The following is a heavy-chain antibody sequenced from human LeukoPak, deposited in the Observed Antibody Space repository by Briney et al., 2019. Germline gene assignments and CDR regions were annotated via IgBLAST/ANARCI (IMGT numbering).Heavy chain of an antibody. D-gene: IGHD6-19*01. V-gene: IGHV4-34*01. CDR1: GGSFSGYY. J-gene: IGHJ4*02. Sequence: KASETLSLTCAVYGGSFSGYYWSWIRQPPGKGLEWIGEINHSGSTNYNPSLKSRVTISVDTSKNQFSLKLSSVTSADTAVYYCARGNGWYYYGGQGTLVTVSS. CDR3: ARGNGWYYY. CDR2: INHSGST.